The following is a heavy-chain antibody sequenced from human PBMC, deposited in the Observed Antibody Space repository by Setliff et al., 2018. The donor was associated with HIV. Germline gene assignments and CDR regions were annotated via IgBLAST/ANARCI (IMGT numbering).Heavy chain of an antibody. CDR3: ARHSGGSFYNFWSGDYYYYGMDV. CDR1: GDSISSGSYF. V-gene: IGHV4-61*09. D-gene: IGHD3-3*01. J-gene: IGHJ6*02. CDR2: IPTTGST. Sequence: PSETLSLTCTVSGDSISSGSYFWIWIRQPAGQGLEWIGHIPTTGSTNYNPSLKSRVIMSVDTSKNQFSLKLSSVTAADTAVYYCARHSGGSFYNFWSGDYYYYGMDVWGQGTTVTVSS.